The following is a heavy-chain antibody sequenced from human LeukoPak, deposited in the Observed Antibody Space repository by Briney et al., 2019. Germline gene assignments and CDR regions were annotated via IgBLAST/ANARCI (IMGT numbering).Heavy chain of an antibody. CDR3: ARYYDILTGYSPDAFDI. CDR2: IYYSGST. D-gene: IGHD3-9*01. CDR1: GVSISSSNSY. Sequence: SETLSLTCTVSGVSISSSNSYWGWIRQPPGKGLEWIGSIYYSGSTYYNPSLKSRVTISVDTSKNQFSLKLSSVTAADTAVYYCARYYDILTGYSPDAFDIWGQGTMVTVSS. J-gene: IGHJ3*02. V-gene: IGHV4-39*01.